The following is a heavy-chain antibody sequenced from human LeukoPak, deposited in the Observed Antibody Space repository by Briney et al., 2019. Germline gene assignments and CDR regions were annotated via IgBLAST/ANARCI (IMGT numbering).Heavy chain of an antibody. D-gene: IGHD4-23*01. CDR1: GFTFSSYS. CDR3: ACLTTMGRYWFDP. Sequence: GSLRLSCAASGFTFSSYSMNWVRQPPGKGLEWIGEINHSGSTNYNPSLKSRVTISVDTSKNQFSLKLSSVTAADTAVYYCACLTTMGRYWFDPWGQGTLVTVSS. V-gene: IGHV4-34*08. J-gene: IGHJ5*02. CDR2: INHSGST.